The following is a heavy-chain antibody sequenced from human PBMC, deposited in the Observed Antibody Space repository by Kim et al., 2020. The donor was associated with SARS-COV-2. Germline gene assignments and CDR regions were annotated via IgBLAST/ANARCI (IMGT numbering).Heavy chain of an antibody. D-gene: IGHD5-12*01. CDR1: GGSISSSDYY. Sequence: SETLSLTCTVSGGSISSSDYYWTWIRQHPEKGLEWIGYIHYSGSTYYNPSLESRVSISEDTSKNQFSLNLRSVTAADTAVYYCACSRYHLNNPLDYWGRGTLVTVSS. V-gene: IGHV4-31*03. CDR2: IHYSGST. CDR3: ACSRYHLNNPLDY. J-gene: IGHJ4*02.